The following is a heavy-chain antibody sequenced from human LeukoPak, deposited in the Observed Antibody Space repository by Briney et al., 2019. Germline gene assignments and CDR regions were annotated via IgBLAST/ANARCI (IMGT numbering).Heavy chain of an antibody. CDR2: IIPMSDTA. Sequence: SVKVSCKASGGTFNSYAISWVRQAPGQGLEWMGGIIPMSDTANYPQKFRGRLTITADIPTSTVYMELSSLRSEDTAVYYCAREDDTGRYMGDDAFDIWGQGTMVTVSS. J-gene: IGHJ3*02. V-gene: IGHV1-69*06. D-gene: IGHD1-26*01. CDR1: GGTFNSYA. CDR3: AREDDTGRYMGDDAFDI.